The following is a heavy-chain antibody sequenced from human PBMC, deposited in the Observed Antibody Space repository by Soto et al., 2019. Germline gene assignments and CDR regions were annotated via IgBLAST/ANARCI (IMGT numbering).Heavy chain of an antibody. D-gene: IGHD2-2*01. CDR3: AREGLVLVLTTVNSDYYYYAMDV. J-gene: IGHJ6*02. CDR2: IIPRSAKS. V-gene: IGHV1-69*12. CDR1: GDTFSTYS. Sequence: QVQLVQSGAEVKKPGSSVKVSCKASGDTFSTYSITWMRQAPGRGLEWVGGIIPRSAKSNYAQKFEGRVTITADESTSTAYMELSSLRSEDTAVYYCAREGLVLVLTTVNSDYYYYAMDVWGQGTTVPVSS.